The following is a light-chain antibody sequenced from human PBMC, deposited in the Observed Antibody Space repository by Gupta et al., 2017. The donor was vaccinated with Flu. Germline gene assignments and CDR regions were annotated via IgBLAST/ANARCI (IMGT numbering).Light chain of an antibody. Sequence: DIVMTQSPLSLPVTLGQPASISCRSSQSFVYSDGSTYLHWFQQRPGQSPRRLIYEVSSRDSGVPDRFSGSGSGTDFTLRISRVEAEDVGVYYCMQGTHWPFTFGPGTKVYIE. J-gene: IGKJ3*01. V-gene: IGKV2-30*01. CDR2: EVS. CDR1: QSFVYSDGSTY. CDR3: MQGTHWPFT.